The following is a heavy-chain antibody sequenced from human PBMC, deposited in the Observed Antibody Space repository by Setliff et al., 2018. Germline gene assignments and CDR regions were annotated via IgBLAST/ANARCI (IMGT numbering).Heavy chain of an antibody. D-gene: IGHD3-9*01. CDR3: ARYFRSFD. CDR1: GFTLVNYW. Sequence: PGGSLRLSCAASGFTLVNYWMHWVRQAPGKGLVWVSRVNSDGSSTIYADSVKGRFTISRDNAKNTLYLQMNSLRAEDTAVYYCARYFRSFDWGQGTLVTVSS. V-gene: IGHV3-74*01. CDR2: VNSDGSST. J-gene: IGHJ4*02.